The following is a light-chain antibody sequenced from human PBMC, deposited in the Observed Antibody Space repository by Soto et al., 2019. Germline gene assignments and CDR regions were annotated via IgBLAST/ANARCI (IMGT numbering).Light chain of an antibody. CDR3: QQRGNWPLT. V-gene: IGKV3-11*01. J-gene: IGKJ4*01. Sequence: EIVLTQSPATLSLSPGEGATLSCRASQSVSNYLAWYQQKPGQAPRLLIFDASKRATGIPARFSGSGSGTDFTLTISSLEPEDFAVYYCQQRGNWPLTFGGGTKVEIK. CDR1: QSVSNY. CDR2: DAS.